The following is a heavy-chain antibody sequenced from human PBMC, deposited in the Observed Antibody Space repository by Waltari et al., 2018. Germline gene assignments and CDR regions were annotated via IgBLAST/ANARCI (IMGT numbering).Heavy chain of an antibody. V-gene: IGHV4-39*01. Sequence: QLQLQESGPGLVKPSETLSLTCTVSGGSISSSSYYWGWIRQPPGKGLEWIGSIYYSGSTYYNPSLKSRVTISVDTSKNQFSLKLSSVTAADTAVYYCASTTMGSGDYYGMDVWGQGTTVTVSS. CDR3: ASTTMGSGDYYGMDV. CDR2: IYYSGST. D-gene: IGHD3-10*01. J-gene: IGHJ6*02. CDR1: GGSISSSSYY.